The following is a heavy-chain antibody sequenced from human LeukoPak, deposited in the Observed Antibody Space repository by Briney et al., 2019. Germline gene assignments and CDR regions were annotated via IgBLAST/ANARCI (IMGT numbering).Heavy chain of an antibody. CDR3: AKARYSGSYYYFDY. J-gene: IGHJ4*02. CDR1: GFTFDGYA. V-gene: IGHV3-9*01. D-gene: IGHD1-26*01. Sequence: GGSLRLSCAASGFTFDGYAMNWVRQAPGKGLEWVSGISWNGGSIGYADAVKGRFTISRDNAKNSLYLQMNSLRAEDTALYYCAKARYSGSYYYFDYWGQGTLVTVSS. CDR2: ISWNGGSI.